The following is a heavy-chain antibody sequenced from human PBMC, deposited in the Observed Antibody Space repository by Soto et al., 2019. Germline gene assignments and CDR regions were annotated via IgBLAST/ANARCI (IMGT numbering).Heavy chain of an antibody. CDR3: AKSTFHDSSGYYSRADYGMDV. CDR2: ISSSGDTT. CDR1: GLTFSNYA. D-gene: IGHD3-22*01. V-gene: IGHV3-23*01. Sequence: PGGSLRLACAGAGLTFSNYAMRWVRQAPGKGLEWVSGISSSGDTTYYADSVKGRFTISRDKFKNMLYLLLNSLRAEDTAEYYCAKSTFHDSSGYYSRADYGMDVWGQGTTVTVSS. J-gene: IGHJ6*02.